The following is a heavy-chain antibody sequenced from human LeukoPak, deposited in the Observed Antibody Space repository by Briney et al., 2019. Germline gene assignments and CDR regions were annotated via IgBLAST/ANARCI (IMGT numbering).Heavy chain of an antibody. CDR1: GGSISSSSYY. V-gene: IGHV4-30-4*08. Sequence: SETLSLTCTVSGGSISSSSYYWGWIRQPPGKGLEWIGYIYYSGSTYYNPSLKSRVTISVNTSKNQFSLKLSSVTAADTAVYYCARVGTMIVVDYWGQGTLVTVSS. D-gene: IGHD3-22*01. J-gene: IGHJ4*02. CDR2: IYYSGST. CDR3: ARVGTMIVVDY.